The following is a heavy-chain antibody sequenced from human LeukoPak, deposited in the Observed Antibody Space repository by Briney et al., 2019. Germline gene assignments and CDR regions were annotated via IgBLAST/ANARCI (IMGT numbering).Heavy chain of an antibody. D-gene: IGHD5-12*01. CDR2: IYYSGST. CDR1: GGSIRSYY. J-gene: IGHJ4*02. CDR3: ARDHGQVATTFYFDY. V-gene: IGHV4-59*01. Sequence: SETLSLTCTVSGGSIRSYYWSWIRQPPGKGLEWIGYIYYSGSTNYNPSLKSRVTMSVDTSKDQFSLKLSSMTAADTAVYYCARDHGQVATTFYFDYWGQGTLVTVSS.